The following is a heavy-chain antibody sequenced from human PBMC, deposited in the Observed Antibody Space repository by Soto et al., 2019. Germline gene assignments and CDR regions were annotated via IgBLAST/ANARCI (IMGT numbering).Heavy chain of an antibody. CDR2: IFANNER. CDR1: GFSLTTGRMG. CDR3: ARLGADSSCYYYVLDV. J-gene: IGHJ6*02. Sequence: QVTLKESGPVLVKATETLTLTCTISGFSLTTGRMGVSWIRQPPGKALEWVAHIFANNERSYSTSLQSRLSLSDDTAKSQVVLTLTYVDPVDTATYFGARLGADSSCYYYVLDVGGQGTTVTVS. V-gene: IGHV2-26*03. D-gene: IGHD2-15*01.